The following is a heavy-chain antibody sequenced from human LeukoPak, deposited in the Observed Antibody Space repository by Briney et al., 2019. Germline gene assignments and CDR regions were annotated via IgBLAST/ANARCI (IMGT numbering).Heavy chain of an antibody. CDR3: ARGVGPTRTAMAGGGGY. V-gene: IGHV1-2*06. CDR2: INPNSGGT. J-gene: IGHJ4*02. Sequence: GASVKVSCKASGYTFTGYYMHWVRQAPGQGLEWMGRINPNSGGTNYAQKFQGRVTMTRYTSISTAYMELSRLRSDDTAVYYCARGVGPTRTAMAGGGGYWGQGTLVTVSS. D-gene: IGHD5-18*01. CDR1: GYTFTGYY.